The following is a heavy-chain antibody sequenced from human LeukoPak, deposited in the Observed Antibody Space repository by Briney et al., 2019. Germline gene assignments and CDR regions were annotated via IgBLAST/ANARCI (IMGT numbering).Heavy chain of an antibody. D-gene: IGHD6-19*01. CDR2: ISSSGSTI. CDR3: ARIWTAVAGVYFDY. CDR1: GFTFSSYS. J-gene: IGHJ4*02. Sequence: GGSLRLSCAASGFTFSSYSMNWVRQAPGKGLEWVSYISSSGSTIYYADSVKGRFTISRDNAKNSLYLQMNSLRAEDTAVYYCARIWTAVAGVYFDYWGQGTLVTVSS. V-gene: IGHV3-48*04.